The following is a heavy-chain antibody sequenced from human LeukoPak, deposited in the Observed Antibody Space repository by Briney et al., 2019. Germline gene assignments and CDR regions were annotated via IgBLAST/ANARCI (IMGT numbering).Heavy chain of an antibody. CDR3: AKDPLIVVVPAAHEN. D-gene: IGHD2-2*01. J-gene: IGHJ4*02. CDR2: ISGSGGST. Sequence: GGSLRLSCAASGFTFSSYAMSWVRQAPGKGLEWVSAISGSGGSTYYADSVKGRFTISRDNSKNTLYLQMNSLRAEDTAVYYCAKDPLIVVVPAAHENWGQGTLVTVSS. V-gene: IGHV3-23*01. CDR1: GFTFSSYA.